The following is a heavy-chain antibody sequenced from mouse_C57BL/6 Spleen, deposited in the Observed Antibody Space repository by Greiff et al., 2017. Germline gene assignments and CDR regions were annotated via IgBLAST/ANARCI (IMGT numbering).Heavy chain of an antibody. CDR3: ARWFTTVVATPYYFDY. Sequence: EVQLQQSGPELVKPGASVKISCKASGYTFTDYYMNWVKQSHGKSLEWIGDINPNNGGTSYNQKFKGKATLTVDKSSSTAYMELRSLTSEDSAVYYCARWFTTVVATPYYFDYWGQGTTLTVSS. J-gene: IGHJ2*01. D-gene: IGHD1-1*01. CDR2: INPNNGGT. V-gene: IGHV1-26*01. CDR1: GYTFTDYY.